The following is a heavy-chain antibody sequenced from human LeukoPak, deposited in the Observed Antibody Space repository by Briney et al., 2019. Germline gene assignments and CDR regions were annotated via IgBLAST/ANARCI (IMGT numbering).Heavy chain of an antibody. CDR2: IWYDGYKK. CDR1: GFTFSNYG. D-gene: IGHD3-3*01. J-gene: IGHJ4*02. V-gene: IGHV3-33*08. Sequence: GGSLRLSCAASGFTFSNYGMNWVRQAPGKGLEWVAAIWYDGYKKYYADSVKGRFTISRDDSKKTLYLQMSSLRAEDTAVYYCARTHIPQYDFWTASIWGQGTLVAVSS. CDR3: ARTHIPQYDFWTASI.